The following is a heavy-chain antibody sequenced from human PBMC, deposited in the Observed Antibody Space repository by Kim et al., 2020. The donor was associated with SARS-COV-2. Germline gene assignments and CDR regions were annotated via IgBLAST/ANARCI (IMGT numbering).Heavy chain of an antibody. CDR1: GFTFGDYA. CDR3: AKGGYGSGSYYNGLDY. Sequence: GGSLRLSCAASGFTFGDYAMHWVRQAPGKGLEWVSGISWNSGSIGYADSVKGRFTISRDNAKNSLYLQMNSLRAEDTALYYCAKGGYGSGSYYNGLDYWGQGTLVTVSS. J-gene: IGHJ4*02. V-gene: IGHV3-9*01. D-gene: IGHD3-10*01. CDR2: ISWNSGSI.